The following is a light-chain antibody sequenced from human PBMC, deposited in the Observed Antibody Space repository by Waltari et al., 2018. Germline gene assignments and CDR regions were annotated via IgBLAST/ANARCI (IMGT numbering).Light chain of an antibody. Sequence: QFVLTQPPSLSGAPGERVTLSCTGSSSNIGTDSDVHWYQQFPGTAPKLLSHTNTNRPEGAPARFSGSRSGTSASLAITGLQPEDEAEYYCQSYDSSLSVVFGGGTKLTVL. J-gene: IGLJ2*01. CDR2: TNT. V-gene: IGLV1-40*01. CDR1: SSNIGTDSD. CDR3: QSYDSSLSVV.